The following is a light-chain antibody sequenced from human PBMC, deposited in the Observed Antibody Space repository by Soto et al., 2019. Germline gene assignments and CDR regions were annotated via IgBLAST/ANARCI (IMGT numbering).Light chain of an antibody. CDR1: SSDFGGYNY. J-gene: IGLJ1*01. Sequence: QSVLTQPASVSGSPGQSITISCTGTSSDFGGYNYVSWYRQHPGKAPKLMIYDVSNRPSGVSNRFSGSKSGNTASLTISGLQAEDEADYYCSSYTSSSTLYVFGTGAKVTV. CDR3: SSYTSSSTLYV. V-gene: IGLV2-14*01. CDR2: DVS.